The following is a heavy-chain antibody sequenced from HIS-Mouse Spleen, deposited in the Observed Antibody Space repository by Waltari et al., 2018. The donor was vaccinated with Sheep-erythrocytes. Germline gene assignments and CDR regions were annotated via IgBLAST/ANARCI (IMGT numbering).Heavy chain of an antibody. D-gene: IGHD1-26*01. CDR1: GFTFSSYD. V-gene: IGHV3-13*04. J-gene: IGHJ3*02. CDR2: IGTAGDT. Sequence: EVQLVESGGGLVQPGGSLRLSCAASGFTFSSYDMPWVRQATGTGLGWGSAIGTAGDTYDPGSVKGRFTISRENAKNSLYLQMNSLRAGDTAVYYCARANSGSYDDAFDIWGQGTMVTVSS. CDR3: ARANSGSYDDAFDI.